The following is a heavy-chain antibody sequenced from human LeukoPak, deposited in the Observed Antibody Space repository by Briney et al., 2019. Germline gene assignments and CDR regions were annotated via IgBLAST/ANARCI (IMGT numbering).Heavy chain of an antibody. CDR2: TRGSGGST. V-gene: IGHV3-23*01. J-gene: IGHJ4*02. D-gene: IGHD4-17*01. CDR3: AKDIYGDYGGFDY. CDR1: GFTFSTYA. Sequence: GGSLRLSCAASGFTFSTYAMSWVCQAPGKGLEWVSATRGSGGSTYYADSVKGRFTISRDNSKNTLYLQMNSLRAEDTAVYYCAKDIYGDYGGFDYWGQGTLVTVSS.